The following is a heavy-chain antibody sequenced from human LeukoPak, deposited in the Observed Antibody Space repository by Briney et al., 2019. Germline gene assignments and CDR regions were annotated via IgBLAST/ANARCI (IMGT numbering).Heavy chain of an antibody. CDR2: INQDGSER. V-gene: IGHV3-7*01. CDR3: ARGNAMGV. Sequence: GGSLRLSCAASGFTFSSYWMTWVRQAPGKGLEWVANINQDGSERYYVDSVKGRFTISRDNAKNSLSLQMNSLRAEDTALYYCARGNAMGVWGQGTTVTASS. J-gene: IGHJ6*02. CDR1: GFTFSSYW.